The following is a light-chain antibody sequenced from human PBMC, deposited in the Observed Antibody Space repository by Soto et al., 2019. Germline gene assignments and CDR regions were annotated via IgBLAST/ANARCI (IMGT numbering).Light chain of an antibody. CDR1: QSVSSN. CDR2: GAS. V-gene: IGKV3-15*01. J-gene: IGKJ1*01. Sequence: VITHSPATLSVSQGSIGTPACRASQSVSSNLAWYQQKPGQAPRLLIYGASTRATGIPARFSGSGSGTEFTLTISSLQSEDFAVYCCQQYNNWPATFGQGTKVDIK. CDR3: QQYNNWPAT.